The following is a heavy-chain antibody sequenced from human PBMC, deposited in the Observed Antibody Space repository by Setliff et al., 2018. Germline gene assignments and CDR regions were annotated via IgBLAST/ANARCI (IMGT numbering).Heavy chain of an antibody. J-gene: IGHJ4*02. D-gene: IGHD6-19*01. Sequence: HPGGSLRLSCAASGFTFSSYAMSWVRQAPGKGLEWVSLITGSGGGTYYADSVKGRLTISRDNSKNTLYLQMNSLRPDDTAVYYCASPRGSGWSQWGQGTLVTVSS. CDR2: ITGSGGGT. CDR1: GFTFSSYA. CDR3: ASPRGSGWSQ. V-gene: IGHV3-23*01.